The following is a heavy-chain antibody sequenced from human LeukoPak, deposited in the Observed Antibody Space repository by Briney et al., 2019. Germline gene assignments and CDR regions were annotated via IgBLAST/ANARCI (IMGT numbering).Heavy chain of an antibody. CDR1: GGSISSYY. J-gene: IGHJ3*02. D-gene: IGHD6-19*01. CDR2: IFYSGST. CDR3: ARGRVAGPLDAFDI. Sequence: SETLSLTCTVSGGSISSYYWGWIRQPPGKGLEWIGSIFYSGSTYYNPSLKSRVTISVDTSKNQFSLQLSSVTAADTAVYYCARGRVAGPLDAFDIWGQGTMVTVSS. V-gene: IGHV4-39*01.